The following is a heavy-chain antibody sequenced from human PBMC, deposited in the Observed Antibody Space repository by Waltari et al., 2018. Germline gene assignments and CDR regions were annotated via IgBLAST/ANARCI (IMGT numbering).Heavy chain of an antibody. CDR3: ARYGEVPASYFFDH. J-gene: IGHJ4*01. Sequence: QVQLHQWGAGQLKPSETLSLTCAVSGELFLGYFWGWVRPSPEKGLEGLGSIHFSGSTNYNPTLESRLSLSVDTTKKQFSLKLTSVTAADAALYFCARYGEVPASYFFDHWGQGTLVTVSS. V-gene: IGHV4-34*01. CDR2: IHFSGST. D-gene: IGHD2-21*01. CDR1: GELFLGYF.